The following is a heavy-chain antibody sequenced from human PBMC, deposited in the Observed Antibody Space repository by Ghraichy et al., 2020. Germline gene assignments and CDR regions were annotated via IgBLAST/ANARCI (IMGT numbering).Heavy chain of an antibody. CDR2: MSPSSGNT. CDR3: ARNLYGSGIFED. D-gene: IGHD3-10*01. Sequence: ASVKVSCKASGYTFSTYDINWVRQATGQGLEWMGWMSPSSGNTGYAQKFQGRVTITRDTSINTAYMELSNLRSEDTAVYYCARNLYGSGIFEDWGQGTLVTVSS. CDR1: GYTFSTYD. J-gene: IGHJ4*02. V-gene: IGHV1-8*03.